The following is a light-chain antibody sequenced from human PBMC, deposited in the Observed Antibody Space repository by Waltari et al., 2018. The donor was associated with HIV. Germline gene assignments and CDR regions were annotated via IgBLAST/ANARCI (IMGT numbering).Light chain of an antibody. Sequence: HLVLTQSPSASASLGASVRLTCTLSSGHSSYAIAWHHQQPETGPRFLMKLNSDGSHNKGDGVPDRFSGSSSGAERYLSITSLQSDDEADYYCQTWGTGIQVFGGGTKLTVL. CDR1: SGHSSYA. CDR2: LNSDGSH. CDR3: QTWGTGIQV. V-gene: IGLV4-69*01. J-gene: IGLJ3*02.